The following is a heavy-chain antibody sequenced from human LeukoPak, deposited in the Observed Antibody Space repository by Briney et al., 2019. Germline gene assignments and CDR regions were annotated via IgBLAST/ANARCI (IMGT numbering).Heavy chain of an antibody. CDR2: IIPIHGIA. D-gene: IGHD2-21*01. Sequence: SVKLSCNAAGGAFTSYAISWVTQAPGQGLEWMGRIIPIHGIANYAQQYQRSLTMTADKSTKTAYIEQSILRSAATAAYYRACKASGGDMDYYYYMDVWGKGTTVTVSS. CDR3: ACKASGGDMDYYYYMDV. CDR1: GGAFTSYA. V-gene: IGHV1-69*04. J-gene: IGHJ6*03.